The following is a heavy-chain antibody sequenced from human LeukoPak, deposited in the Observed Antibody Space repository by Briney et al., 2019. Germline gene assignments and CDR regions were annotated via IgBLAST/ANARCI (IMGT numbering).Heavy chain of an antibody. CDR1: GFTFSSYD. CDR2: IYSGGST. Sequence: PGGSLRLSCAASGFTFSSYDMTWVRQAPGKGLEWVSLIYSGGSTYYADSVKGRFTISRDNAKNSLYLQMNSLRAEDTAVYYCARGIHYDSSGYYKYWGQGTLVTVSS. D-gene: IGHD3-22*01. CDR3: ARGIHYDSSGYYKY. V-gene: IGHV3-66*01. J-gene: IGHJ4*02.